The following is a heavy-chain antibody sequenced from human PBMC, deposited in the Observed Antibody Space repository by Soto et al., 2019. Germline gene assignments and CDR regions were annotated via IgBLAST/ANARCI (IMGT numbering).Heavy chain of an antibody. J-gene: IGHJ6*03. CDR1: GGSIISYY. Sequence: PSETLSLTCTVSGGSIISYYWSWILQPPWKGLEWIGYIYYSGSTNYNPSLKSRVTISVDTSKNQFSLKLSSVTAADTAVYYCARYGEPCPYYYYYMDVWGKGPRSPSP. CDR3: ARYGEPCPYYYYYMDV. D-gene: IGHD3-10*01. V-gene: IGHV4-59*01. CDR2: IYYSGST.